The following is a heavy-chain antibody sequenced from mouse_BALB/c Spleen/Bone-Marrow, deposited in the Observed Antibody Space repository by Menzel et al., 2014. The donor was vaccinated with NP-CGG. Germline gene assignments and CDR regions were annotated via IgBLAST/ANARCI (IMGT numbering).Heavy chain of an antibody. CDR3: ARGDLYYGNLYAMDY. CDR1: RYAFTNYL. CDR2: INPGSGGT. D-gene: IGHD2-1*01. V-gene: IGHV1-54*03. J-gene: IGHJ4*01. Sequence: VKLVESGAELVRPGTSVKVSCKASRYAFTNYLIEWIKKRPGQGLEWIGVINPGSGGTNYNEKFKGKATLTADKSSSTAYMQLSSLTSDDSAVYFCARGDLYYGNLYAMDYWGQGTSVTVSS.